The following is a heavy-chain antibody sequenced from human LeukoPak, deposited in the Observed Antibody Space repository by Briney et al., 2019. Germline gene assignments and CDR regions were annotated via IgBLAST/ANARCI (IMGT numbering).Heavy chain of an antibody. CDR1: GFAFSRYW. V-gene: IGHV3-74*01. J-gene: IGHJ4*02. CDR2: IRSDGSVT. D-gene: IGHD1-26*01. Sequence: GGSLRLSCAASGFAFSRYWMHWLRQTPGEGLVWVARIRSDGSVTNYADYVKGRFTVSRDNAKNTLYLQMNSLRAEDTAVYYCARALGSPLDFWGQGTLVTVSS. CDR3: ARALGSPLDF.